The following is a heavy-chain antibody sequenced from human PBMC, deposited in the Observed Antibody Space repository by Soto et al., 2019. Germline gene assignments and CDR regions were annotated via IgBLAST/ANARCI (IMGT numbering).Heavy chain of an antibody. J-gene: IGHJ4*02. Sequence: SETLSLTCTVSGGSISSSSYYWGWIRQPPGKGLEWIGSIYYSGSTYYNPSLKSRVTISVDTSKNQFSLKLSSVTAADTAVYYCARTYDSLFDYWGQGTLVTVSS. CDR1: GGSISSSSYY. CDR2: IYYSGST. CDR3: ARTYDSLFDY. V-gene: IGHV4-39*01. D-gene: IGHD3-3*01.